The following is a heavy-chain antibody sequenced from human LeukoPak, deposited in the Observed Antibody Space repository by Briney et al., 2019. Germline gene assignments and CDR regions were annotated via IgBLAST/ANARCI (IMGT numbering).Heavy chain of an antibody. CDR3: ARCRSSSWTLLLGY. CDR2: INPNSGGT. Sequence: ASVKVSCKASGYTFTGYYIHWVRQAPGQGLEWMGWINPNSGGTNYAQKFQGRVTMTRDTSISTAYMELSRLRSDDTAVYYCARCRSSSWTLLLGYWGQGTLVTVSS. V-gene: IGHV1-2*02. J-gene: IGHJ4*02. CDR1: GYTFTGYY. D-gene: IGHD6-13*01.